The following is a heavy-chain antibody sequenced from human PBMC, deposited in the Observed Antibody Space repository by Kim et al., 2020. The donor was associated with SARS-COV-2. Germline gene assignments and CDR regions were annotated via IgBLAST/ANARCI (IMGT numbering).Heavy chain of an antibody. Sequence: YHPSLNGRFTISVDTSKNQFSLKLSSVTTADTAVYYCARHDGSGGYVDYWGQGTLVTVSS. CDR3: ARHDGSGGYVDY. D-gene: IGHD2-15*01. J-gene: IGHJ4*02. V-gene: IGHV4-39*01.